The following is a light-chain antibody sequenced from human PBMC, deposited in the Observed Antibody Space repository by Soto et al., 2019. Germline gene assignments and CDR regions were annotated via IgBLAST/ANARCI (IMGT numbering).Light chain of an antibody. CDR2: GAS. CDR1: QSVSSSY. CDR3: QQYGSSWWT. V-gene: IGKV3-20*01. J-gene: IGKJ1*01. Sequence: EIVLTQSPGTLSLSPGERATISCRASQSVSSSYLAWYQQKPGQAPRLLIYGASSRATGIPDRFSGSGSGTDFTLTISRLEPEDFAVYYCQQYGSSWWTFGQGTKVDIK.